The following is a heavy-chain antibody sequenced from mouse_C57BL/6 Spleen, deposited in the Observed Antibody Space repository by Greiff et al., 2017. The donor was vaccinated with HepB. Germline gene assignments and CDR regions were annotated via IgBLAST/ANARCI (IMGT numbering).Heavy chain of an antibody. CDR2: IDPNSGGT. J-gene: IGHJ1*03. D-gene: IGHD2-5*01. CDR3: ARREGLYYSNYVWYFDV. Sequence: VQLQQPGAELVKPGASVKLSCKASGYTFTSYWMHWVKQRPGRSLEWIGRIDPNSGGTKYNEKFKSKATLTVDKPSSTAYMQLSSLTSEDSAVYYCARREGLYYSNYVWYFDVWGTGTTVTVSS. V-gene: IGHV1-72*01. CDR1: GYTFTSYW.